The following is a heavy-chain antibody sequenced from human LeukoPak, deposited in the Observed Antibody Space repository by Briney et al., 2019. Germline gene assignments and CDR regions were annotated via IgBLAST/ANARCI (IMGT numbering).Heavy chain of an antibody. CDR1: GYTFTGYY. CDR3: ARDVAGTAEPFDY. CDR2: INPNSGGT. Sequence: ASVKVSCKASGYTFTGYYMHWVRQAPGQGLEWMGWINPNSGGTNYAQKFQGRVTMTRDTSISTAYMELNRLRSDDTAVYYCARDVAGTAEPFDYWGQGTLVTVSS. J-gene: IGHJ4*02. V-gene: IGHV1-2*02. D-gene: IGHD6-19*01.